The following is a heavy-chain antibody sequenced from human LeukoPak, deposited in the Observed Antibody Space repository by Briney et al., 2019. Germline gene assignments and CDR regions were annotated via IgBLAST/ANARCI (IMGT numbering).Heavy chain of an antibody. D-gene: IGHD6-19*01. CDR2: IYYRGYT. CDR1: GGSISSSGHY. CDR3: MEGLAVAGRRYYNYNSDA. V-gene: IGHV4-39*01. Sequence: SGTLSLTWTDAGGSISSSGHYWGWIRQRQGKGRVWIGSIYYRGYTYYNPSLMSPVTISVAASINQFSLNLDTMTVADTAVYYCMEGLAVAGRRYYNYNSDAWGQGTAVTVSS. J-gene: IGHJ6*02.